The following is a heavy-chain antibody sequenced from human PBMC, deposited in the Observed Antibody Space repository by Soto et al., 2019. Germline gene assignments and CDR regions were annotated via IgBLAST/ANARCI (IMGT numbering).Heavy chain of an antibody. D-gene: IGHD3-3*01. CDR2: IYSGGAT. CDR1: GFSVSTSH. CDR3: ARERGLEWLVYYGMDV. Sequence: GGSLRLSCAAAGFSVSTSHISWVRQAPGKGLEWVSVIYSGGATHYAVSVKGRLIISRDKSKNTVDLQMNSLRAEDTAVYYCARERGLEWLVYYGMDVWGQGTTVTVSS. J-gene: IGHJ6*02. V-gene: IGHV3-66*01.